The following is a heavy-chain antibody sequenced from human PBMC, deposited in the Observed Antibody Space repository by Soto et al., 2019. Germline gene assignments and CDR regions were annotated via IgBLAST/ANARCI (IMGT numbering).Heavy chain of an antibody. CDR2: INHSGST. J-gene: IGHJ6*02. CDR1: GGSFSGYY. V-gene: IGHV4-34*01. CDR3: ARVIPAAIGIYYYGMDV. D-gene: IGHD2-2*02. Sequence: PSETLSLTCAVYGGSFSGYYWSWIRQPPGKGLEWIGEINHSGSTNYNPSLKSRVTISVDTSKNQFSLKLSSVTAADTAVYYCARVIPAAIGIYYYGMDVWGQGTTVTVSS.